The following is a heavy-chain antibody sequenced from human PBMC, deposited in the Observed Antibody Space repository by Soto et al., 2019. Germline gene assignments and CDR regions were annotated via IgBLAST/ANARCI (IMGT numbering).Heavy chain of an antibody. J-gene: IGHJ4*02. CDR3: ARGALSGYYLTCDY. CDR2: IIPIFGTA. CDR1: GGTFSSHA. Sequence: GGSVKVSCKASGGTFSSHAISWVRQAPGQGLEWMGGIIPIFGTANYAHKFQGRATITADESTSTAYMELSSLRSEDTAVYYCARGALSGYYLTCDYWGQGTLVTVSS. D-gene: IGHD3-22*01. V-gene: IGHV1-69*13.